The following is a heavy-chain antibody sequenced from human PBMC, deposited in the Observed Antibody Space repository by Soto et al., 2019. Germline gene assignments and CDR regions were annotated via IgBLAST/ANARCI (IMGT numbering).Heavy chain of an antibody. V-gene: IGHV4-39*02. CDR1: GGSISSSSYY. J-gene: IGHJ4*02. Sequence: QLQLQESGPGLVKPSETLSLTCTVSGGSISSSSYYWGWIRQPPGKGLEWIGSIYYSGSTYYNPSLKSRVTISVDTSKNQFSLKLSSVTAADTAVYYCARDQVGATTVSDYWGQGTLVTVSS. CDR2: IYYSGST. CDR3: ARDQVGATTVSDY. D-gene: IGHD1-26*01.